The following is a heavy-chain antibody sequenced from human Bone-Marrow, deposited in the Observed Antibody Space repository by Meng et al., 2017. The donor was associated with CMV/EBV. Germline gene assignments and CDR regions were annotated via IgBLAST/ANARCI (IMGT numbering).Heavy chain of an antibody. CDR1: GGTFSSYA. J-gene: IGHJ6*02. CDR3: ARDGVGNLGWGFNYYYGMDV. D-gene: IGHD3/OR15-3a*01. Sequence: SVKVSCKASGGTFSSYAISWVRQAPGQGLEWMGGIIPILGIANYAQKFQGRVTITADKSTSTAYMELSSLRSEDTAVYYCARDGVGNLGWGFNYYYGMDVWGQGTTVTVSS. V-gene: IGHV1-69*10. CDR2: IIPILGIA.